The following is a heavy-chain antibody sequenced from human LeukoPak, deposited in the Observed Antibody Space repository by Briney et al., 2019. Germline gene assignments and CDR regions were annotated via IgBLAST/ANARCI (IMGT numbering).Heavy chain of an antibody. Sequence: TGGSLRLSCAASGFTFSSYGMHWVRQAPGKGLEWVAVIWYDGSNKYYADSVKGRFTISRDNSKNTLYLQMNSLRAEDTAVYYCARGGEEYYGSPTIDYWGQGTLVTVSS. CDR3: ARGGEEYYGSPTIDY. J-gene: IGHJ4*02. D-gene: IGHD3-10*01. CDR1: GFTFSSYG. V-gene: IGHV3-33*01. CDR2: IWYDGSNK.